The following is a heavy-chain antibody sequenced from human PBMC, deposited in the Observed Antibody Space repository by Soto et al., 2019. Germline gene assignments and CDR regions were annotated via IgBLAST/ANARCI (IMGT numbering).Heavy chain of an antibody. CDR3: AKREWLVRVRHYSFED. CDR1: GFTFSGYA. D-gene: IGHD6-19*01. J-gene: IGHJ4*02. CDR2: ISGSGGST. Sequence: PGGSLRLSCAASGFTFSGYAMSWVRQAPGKGLEWVSAISGSGGSTYYADSVKGRFTISRDNSKNTLYLQMNSLRAEDTAVYYCAKREWLVRVRHYSFEDRGQGSLLTVSS. V-gene: IGHV3-23*01.